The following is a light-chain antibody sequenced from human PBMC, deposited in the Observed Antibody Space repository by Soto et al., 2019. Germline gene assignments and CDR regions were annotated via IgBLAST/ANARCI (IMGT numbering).Light chain of an antibody. CDR2: KAS. CDR1: QTINTW. J-gene: IGKJ4*01. Sequence: DIQMTQSPSTLSASVGDRVTITCRASQTINTWLAWYQQKPGKAPKLLIYKASSLQSGVPSRFSGSGSGTEFTLTISCLQPDDFATYYCQQYNSYSHLTFGGGTTVEIK. V-gene: IGKV1-5*03. CDR3: QQYNSYSHLT.